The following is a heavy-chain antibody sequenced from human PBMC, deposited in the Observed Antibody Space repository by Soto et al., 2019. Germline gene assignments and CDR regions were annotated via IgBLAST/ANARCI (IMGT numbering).Heavy chain of an antibody. D-gene: IGHD3-10*01. CDR3: ARPRGSGRDYYGMDV. CDR1: GFTFSSYA. J-gene: IGHJ6*02. CDR2: ISGSGGST. V-gene: IGHV3-23*01. Sequence: PGGSLRLSCAASGFTFSSYAMSWVRQAPGKGLEWVSAISGSGGSTYYADSEKGRFTISRDNSKNTLYLQMNSLRAEDTAVYYCARPRGSGRDYYGMDVWGQGTTVTVSS.